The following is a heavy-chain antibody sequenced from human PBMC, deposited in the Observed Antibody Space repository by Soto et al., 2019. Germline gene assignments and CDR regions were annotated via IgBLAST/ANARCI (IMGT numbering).Heavy chain of an antibody. CDR2: ISGSGGTT. Sequence: EVQLLESGGGLVQPGGSLRLSCAASGITFSSYVMSWVRQAPGKGLKWVSTISGSGGTTNYADSVTGRFTISRDNSKNTLTLQMNSLRAEDTAVYYCVGTTGTKSDFDFWGQGTLVTVSS. CDR3: VGTTGTKSDFDF. J-gene: IGHJ4*02. D-gene: IGHD1-1*01. CDR1: GITFSSYV. V-gene: IGHV3-23*01.